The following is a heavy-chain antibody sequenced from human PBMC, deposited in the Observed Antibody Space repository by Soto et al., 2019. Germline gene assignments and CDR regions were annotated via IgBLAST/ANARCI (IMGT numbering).Heavy chain of an antibody. CDR1: GFTFSYG. D-gene: IGHD2-15*01. J-gene: IGHJ4*02. CDR2: ISYDSSNK. V-gene: IGHV3-30*18. CDR3: ANLVIGYCSGNNCDDY. Sequence: VQLLESGGGLIQPGGSLRLSCAASGFTFSYGIHWLRQAPGKGLEWVAYISYDSSNKFYGDSVKGRFTISRDNSKNKQFLQMNSLRAEDTAVYYCANLVIGYCSGNNCDDYWGQGTLVAVSS.